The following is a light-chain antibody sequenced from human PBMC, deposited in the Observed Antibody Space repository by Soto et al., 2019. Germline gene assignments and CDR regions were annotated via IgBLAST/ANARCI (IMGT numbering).Light chain of an antibody. CDR2: EVS. J-gene: IGLJ1*01. CDR1: SSDVGGYNY. Sequence: QSALTKPASVSGSPGQSITISCTGTSSDVGGYNYVSWYQQHPGKAPKLMIYEVSNRPSGVSNRFSGSKSGNTASLTISGLQAEDEDDYYCSSYTSSSTLYVFGTGTKLTVL. V-gene: IGLV2-14*01. CDR3: SSYTSSSTLYV.